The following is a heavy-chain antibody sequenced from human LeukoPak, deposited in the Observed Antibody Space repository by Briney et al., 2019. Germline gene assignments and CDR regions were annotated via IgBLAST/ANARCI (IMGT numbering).Heavy chain of an antibody. Sequence: GGSLRLSCAASGFTFSSYWMSWVRQAPGKGLEWVANIKQDGSEKYYVDSVKGRFTISRDNAKNSLYLQMNSLRAEDTAVYYCARGSGLYVDIVATINYYYYYYMDVWGKGTTVTVSS. CDR2: IKQDGSEK. CDR1: GFTFSSYW. V-gene: IGHV3-7*01. D-gene: IGHD5-12*01. CDR3: ARGSGLYVDIVATINYYYYYYMDV. J-gene: IGHJ6*03.